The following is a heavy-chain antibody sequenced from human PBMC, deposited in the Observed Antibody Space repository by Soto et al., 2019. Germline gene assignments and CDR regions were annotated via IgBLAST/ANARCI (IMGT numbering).Heavy chain of an antibody. CDR1: GYSFTKYG. CDR2: INPGNGDT. V-gene: IGHV1-3*01. D-gene: IGHD2-2*01. Sequence: ASVKVSCKTSGYSFTKYGLHWVRQAPGQRLEWMGWINPGNGDTKYSQKFQGRVTITRDTSATTAYMELSSLRSEDSAVFYCARTDCSSTSCYNYYYYGMDVWGQGTTVTVS. J-gene: IGHJ6*02. CDR3: ARTDCSSTSCYNYYYYGMDV.